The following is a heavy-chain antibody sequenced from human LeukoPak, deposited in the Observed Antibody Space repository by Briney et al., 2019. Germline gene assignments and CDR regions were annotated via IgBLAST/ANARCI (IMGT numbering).Heavy chain of an antibody. J-gene: IGHJ4*02. CDR1: GFTFSSYA. D-gene: IGHD3-10*01. CDR3: AKDPGGSGYFDY. V-gene: IGHV3-23*01. Sequence: GGSLRLSCAASGFTFSSYAMSWVRQAPGKGLEWVSAISGSGGSTYYADSVKGRFTISRDNSKNTLYLQMNGLRAEDTAVYYCAKDPGGSGYFDYWGQGTLVTVSS. CDR2: ISGSGGST.